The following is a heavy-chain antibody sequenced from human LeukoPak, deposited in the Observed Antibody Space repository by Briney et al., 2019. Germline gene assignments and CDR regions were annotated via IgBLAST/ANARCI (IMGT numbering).Heavy chain of an antibody. J-gene: IGHJ6*03. CDR3: AKPPHRYYYYMDV. CDR1: GFTFNTYT. V-gene: IGHV3-30*02. CDR2: IRYDGSNK. Sequence: GGSLRLSCAASGFTFNTYTMNWVRQAPGKGLEWVAFIRYDGSNKYYADSVKGRFTISSDNSKNTLYLQMNSLRAEDTAVYYCAKPPHRYYYYMDVWGKGTTVTISS.